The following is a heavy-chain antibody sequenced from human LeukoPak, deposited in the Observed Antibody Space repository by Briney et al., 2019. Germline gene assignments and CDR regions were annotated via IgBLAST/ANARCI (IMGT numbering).Heavy chain of an antibody. CDR3: ARDRAYYDILTGYYIFDAFDI. V-gene: IGHV1-2*04. D-gene: IGHD3-9*01. J-gene: IGHJ3*02. CDR2: VNPNSGGT. CDR1: GYTFTNYY. Sequence: ASVKVSCKASGYTFTNYYIHWVRQAPGQGLEWMGWVNPNSGGTNYAQKFQGWVTMTRDTSISTAYMELSRLRSDDTAVYYCARDRAYYDILTGYYIFDAFDIWGQGTMVTVSS.